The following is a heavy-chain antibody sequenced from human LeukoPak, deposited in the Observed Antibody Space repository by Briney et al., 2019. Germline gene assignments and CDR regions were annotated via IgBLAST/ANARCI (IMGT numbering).Heavy chain of an antibody. J-gene: IGHJ4*02. D-gene: IGHD3-3*01. CDR1: GFTFSDYE. CDR3: ARWYDFWSGPQSPFDY. CDR2: ISSSASII. V-gene: IGHV3-48*03. Sequence: AGGSLRLSCAASGFTFSDYEMNWVRQAPGKGLEWVSYISSSASIIYYSDSVKGRFTISRDNAKNSLYLQMNSLRDEDTAVYYCARWYDFWSGPQSPFDYWGQGTLVTVSS.